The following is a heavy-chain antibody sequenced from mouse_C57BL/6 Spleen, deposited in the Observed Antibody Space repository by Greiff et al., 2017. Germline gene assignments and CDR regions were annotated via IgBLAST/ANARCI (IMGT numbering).Heavy chain of an antibody. CDR3: AREGFITTNAMDY. D-gene: IGHD1-1*01. CDR1: GYTFTSYW. Sequence: QVQLQQPGAELVKPGASVKMSCKASGYTFTSYWITWVKQRPGQGLEWIGDIYPGSGSTNYNEKFKSKATLTVDTSSSTAYMQLSSLTSEDSAVYYCAREGFITTNAMDYWGQGTSVTVSS. V-gene: IGHV1-55*01. J-gene: IGHJ4*01. CDR2: IYPGSGST.